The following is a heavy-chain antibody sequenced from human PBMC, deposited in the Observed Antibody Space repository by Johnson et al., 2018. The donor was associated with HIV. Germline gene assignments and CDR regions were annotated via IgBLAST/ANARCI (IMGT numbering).Heavy chain of an antibody. CDR3: ARSRDYGPARSAFDI. CDR2: IRYDGSNK. J-gene: IGHJ3*02. Sequence: QVQLVESGGGVVQPGGSLRLSCAASGFTFSSYGMHWVRQAPGKGLEWVAFIRYDGSNKYYGDSVKGRFTISRDNSKNTLYLQMNSLRAEDTAVYYCARSRDYGPARSAFDIWGQGTMVNVSS. CDR1: GFTFSSYG. V-gene: IGHV3-30*02. D-gene: IGHD4-17*01.